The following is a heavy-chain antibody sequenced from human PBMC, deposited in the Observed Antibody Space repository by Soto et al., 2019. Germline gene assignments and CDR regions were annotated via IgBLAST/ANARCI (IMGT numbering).Heavy chain of an antibody. CDR3: ASSRPGGIFHY. Sequence: EMQLVESGGGLVQPGGSLRLTCVASGLTFSYYHMDWVRQAPGKGLEWIGRARNDPRARNTDHAASVRGRFTTSRDESKNSLYLQMHSLRPEDTAMYYCASSRPGGIFHYWRQGTLVTVSS. CDR2: ARNDPRARNT. D-gene: IGHD3-16*01. CDR1: GLTFSYYH. V-gene: IGHV3-72*01. J-gene: IGHJ4*02.